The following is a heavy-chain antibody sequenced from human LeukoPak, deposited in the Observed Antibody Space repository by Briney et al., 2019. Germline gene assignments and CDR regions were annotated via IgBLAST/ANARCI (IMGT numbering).Heavy chain of an antibody. V-gene: IGHV4-34*01. Sequence: SETLSLTCAVYGGSFSGYYWSWIRQPPGKGLEWIGEINHSGTTNYNPSLKSRVTISVDTSKNQFSLKQSSVTAADTAVYYCARGPFRSGGYSFSFFDLWGRGILVTVSS. CDR2: INHSGTT. CDR3: ARGPFRSGGYSFSFFDL. D-gene: IGHD3-22*01. J-gene: IGHJ2*01. CDR1: GGSFSGYY.